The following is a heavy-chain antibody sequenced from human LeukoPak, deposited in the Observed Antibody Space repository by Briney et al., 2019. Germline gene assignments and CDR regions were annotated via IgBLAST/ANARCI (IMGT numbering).Heavy chain of an antibody. V-gene: IGHV4-39*07. CDR3: ARVGRIRDGSTRAISARRIYYYYYYMDV. Sequence: SETLSLTCTVSGGSISTSNYYWGWIRQPPGKGLEWIGEINHSGSTNYNPSLKSRVAISVDTSKNQFSLKLSSVTAADTAVYYCARVGRIRDGSTRAISARRIYYYYYYMDVWGKGTTVTISS. J-gene: IGHJ6*03. CDR1: GGSISTSNYY. D-gene: IGHD2-2*01. CDR2: INHSGST.